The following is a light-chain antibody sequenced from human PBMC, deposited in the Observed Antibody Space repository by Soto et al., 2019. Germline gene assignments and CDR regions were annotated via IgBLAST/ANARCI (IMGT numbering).Light chain of an antibody. V-gene: IGKV3-20*01. Sequence: DIVLTQSPYSLSLSPGDRATISCRASQSVSSNYVAWYQQQPGQAPRLLTHGSSSRATGIPDRFSSGGSATVFTLTISSQQPEDFTLYCRQQDYYPRTLGQGTKVDIK. CDR2: GSS. CDR1: QSVSSNY. CDR3: QQDYYPRT. J-gene: IGKJ1*01.